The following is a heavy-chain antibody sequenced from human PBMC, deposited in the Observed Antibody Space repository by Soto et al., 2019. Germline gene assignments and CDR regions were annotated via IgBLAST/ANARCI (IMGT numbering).Heavy chain of an antibody. CDR2: ISYSGST. D-gene: IGHD5-12*01. Sequence: QVQLQESGPGLVKPSQTLSLTCTVSGGSISSGGHFWNWIRQHPGKGLEWIGYISYSGSTYYNPSLKSRVTISVDTSKNQFSLKMSAVTAADTAVYYCARDYSGYDFLHWGHGTLVTVSS. CDR1: GGSISSGGHF. V-gene: IGHV4-31*03. J-gene: IGHJ1*01. CDR3: ARDYSGYDFLH.